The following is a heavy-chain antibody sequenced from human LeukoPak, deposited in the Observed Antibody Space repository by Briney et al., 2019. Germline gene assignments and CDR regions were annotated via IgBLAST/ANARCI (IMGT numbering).Heavy chain of an antibody. CDR2: IYYSGST. J-gene: IGHJ3*02. CDR1: GGSISSSSYY. D-gene: IGHD3-3*01. V-gene: IGHV4-39*01. CDR3: ASATVRHYDFWSGPSRDAFDI. Sequence: SETLSLTCTVSGGSISSSSYYWGWIRQPPGKGLEWIGSIYYSGSTYYNPSLKSRVTISVDTSKNQFSLKLSSVTAADTAVYYCASATVRHYDFWSGPSRDAFDIWGQGTMVTVSS.